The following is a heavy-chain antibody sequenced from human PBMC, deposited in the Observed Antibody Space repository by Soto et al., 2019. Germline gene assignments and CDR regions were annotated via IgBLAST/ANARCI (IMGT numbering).Heavy chain of an antibody. CDR2: IYYSGST. CDR3: ASYDTYYYFWSGYYRGVYGMDV. Sequence: PSETLSLTCTVSGGSISSSSYYWGCIRQPPGKGLEWIGCIYYSGSTYYNPSLKSRVTISVDTSRDQFSLKLSSVTAAETAVYYCASYDTYYYFWSGYYRGVYGMDVWGQGTTVTVSS. CDR1: GGSISSSSYY. V-gene: IGHV4-39*01. D-gene: IGHD3-3*01. J-gene: IGHJ6*02.